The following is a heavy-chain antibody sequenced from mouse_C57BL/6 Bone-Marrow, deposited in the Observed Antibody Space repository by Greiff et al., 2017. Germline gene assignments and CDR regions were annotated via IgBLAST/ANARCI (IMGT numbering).Heavy chain of an antibody. CDR2: ISYDGSN. V-gene: IGHV3-6*01. CDR1: GYSITSGYY. J-gene: IGHJ1*03. CDR3: ARGYSNCLWYFDV. D-gene: IGHD2-5*01. Sequence: VQLKESGPGLVKPSQSLSLTCSVTGYSITSGYYWNWIRQFPGNKLEWMGYISYDGSNNYNPSLKNRISITRDTSKNQFFLKLNSVTTEDTATYYCARGYSNCLWYFDVWGTGTTVTVSS.